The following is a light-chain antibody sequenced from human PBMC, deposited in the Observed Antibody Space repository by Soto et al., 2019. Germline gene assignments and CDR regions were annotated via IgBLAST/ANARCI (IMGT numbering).Light chain of an antibody. Sequence: DIQMTQSPSTLSASVGDRVTTTCRASQTISSWLAWYQQKPGKTPKLLIYKASSLESGVPSRFSGSGSGTEFTLTISSLQPDDFATYYCQQYHSYPWTFGQGTKVEFK. CDR2: KAS. CDR3: QQYHSYPWT. J-gene: IGKJ1*01. V-gene: IGKV1-5*03. CDR1: QTISSW.